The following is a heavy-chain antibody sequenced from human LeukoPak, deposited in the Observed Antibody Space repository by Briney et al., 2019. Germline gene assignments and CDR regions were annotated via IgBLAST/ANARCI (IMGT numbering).Heavy chain of an antibody. V-gene: IGHV4-61*02. J-gene: IGHJ4*02. CDR1: GYSISSGYY. Sequence: SETLSLTCTVSGYSISSGYYWSWIRQPAGKGLEWIGRIYTSGSTNYNPSLKSRVTISVDTSKNQFSLKLSSVTAADTAVYYCARDPAEGYYDSSGYYTDWGQGTLVTVSS. CDR3: ARDPAEGYYDSSGYYTD. D-gene: IGHD3-22*01. CDR2: IYTSGST.